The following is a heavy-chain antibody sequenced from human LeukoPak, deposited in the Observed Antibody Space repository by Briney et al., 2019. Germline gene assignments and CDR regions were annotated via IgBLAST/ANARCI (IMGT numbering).Heavy chain of an antibody. V-gene: IGHV3-7*01. CDR3: ARYLEALPAARFDP. CDR1: GFTFSSYW. D-gene: IGHD2-2*01. Sequence: GGSLRLSCAASGFTFSSYWMTWVRQAPGRGLEWVANLEADGIKKYYVDSVKGRFTISRDNAKNLLYLQMNSLRAEDTAVYYCARYLEALPAARFDPWGQGTLVTVSS. J-gene: IGHJ5*02. CDR2: LEADGIKK.